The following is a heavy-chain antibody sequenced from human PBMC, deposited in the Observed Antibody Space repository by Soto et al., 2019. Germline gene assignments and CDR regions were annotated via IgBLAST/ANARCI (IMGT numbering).Heavy chain of an antibody. CDR1: GFTFSSYG. CDR2: IWYDGSNK. V-gene: IGHV3-33*01. J-gene: IGHJ6*02. D-gene: IGHD3-3*01. CDR3: ARDQGYDFWSGYWGASAAIYGMDV. Sequence: SLRLSCAASGFTFSSYGMHWVRQAPGKGLEWVAVIWYDGSNKYYADSVKGRFTISRDNSKNTLYLQMNSLRAEDTAVYYCARDQGYDFWSGYWGASAAIYGMDVWGQGTTVTVS.